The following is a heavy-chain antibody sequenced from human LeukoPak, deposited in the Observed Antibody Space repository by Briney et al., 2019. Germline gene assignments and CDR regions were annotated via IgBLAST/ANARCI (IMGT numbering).Heavy chain of an antibody. Sequence: GGSLRLSCAASGFTVSDHYMSWIRQAPGKGLEWVSYTSISGNLIYYADSVKGRFTISRDNSKNTLYLQMHSLRAEDTAVYYCAAVGVVAGLGYWGQGTLVTVSS. CDR3: AAVGVVAGLGY. D-gene: IGHD2-15*01. CDR1: GFTVSDHY. CDR2: TSISGNLI. J-gene: IGHJ4*02. V-gene: IGHV3-11*01.